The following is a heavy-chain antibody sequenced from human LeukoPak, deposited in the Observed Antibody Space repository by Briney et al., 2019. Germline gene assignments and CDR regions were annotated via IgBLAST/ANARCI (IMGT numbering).Heavy chain of an antibody. CDR3: ARTGGSFYFYYYMDV. D-gene: IGHD1-26*01. CDR1: GGSISSSSYY. Sequence: SETLSLTCTVSGGSISSSSYYWGWIRQPPGKGLEWIGSVSYTGSTYYNPSLKSRVTISVDTSKNQFSLKLSSVTAADTAVYYCARTGGSFYFYYYMDVWGKGTTVTVSS. CDR2: VSYTGST. V-gene: IGHV4-39*07. J-gene: IGHJ6*03.